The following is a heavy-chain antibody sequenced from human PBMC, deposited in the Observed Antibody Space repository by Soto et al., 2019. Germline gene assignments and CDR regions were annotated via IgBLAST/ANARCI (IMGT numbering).Heavy chain of an antibody. V-gene: IGHV4-31*03. CDR2: IYYSGST. D-gene: IGHD3-3*01. Sequence: PSETLSLTCTVSGGSISSGGYYWSWIRQHPGKGLEWIGYIYYSGSTYYNPSLKSRVTISVDTSKNQFSLKLSSVTAADTAVYYCARGVTIFGVVIGPYYYGMDVWGQGTTVTVSS. CDR1: GGSISSGGYY. J-gene: IGHJ6*02. CDR3: ARGVTIFGVVIGPYYYGMDV.